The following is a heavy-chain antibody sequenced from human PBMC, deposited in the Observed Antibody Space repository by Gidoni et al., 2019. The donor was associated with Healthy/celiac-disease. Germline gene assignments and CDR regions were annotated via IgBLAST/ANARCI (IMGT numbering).Heavy chain of an antibody. Sequence: QVQLVESGGGVVQPGRSLRLSCAASGFTFSSHAMHWVRQAPGKGLEWVAVISYDGSNKYYADSVKGRFTISRDNSKNTLYLQMNSLRAEDTAVYYCARGVANIPAYFDYWGQGTLVTVSS. J-gene: IGHJ4*02. V-gene: IGHV3-30-3*01. CDR1: GFTFSSHA. CDR2: ISYDGSNK. CDR3: ARGVANIPAYFDY. D-gene: IGHD2-15*01.